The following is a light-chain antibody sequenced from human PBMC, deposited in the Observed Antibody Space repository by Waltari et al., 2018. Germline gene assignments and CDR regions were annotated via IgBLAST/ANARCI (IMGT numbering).Light chain of an antibody. Sequence: QSALTQPASVSGSPGQSIIISCTGTSSDVGVYNYVSWYQQHPGKAPKLMLYDVSNRPSGGSTGFSGSNSRTTASLTISGLQAEDEADYYCSSYTSSSTLYVFGTGTKVTVL. CDR1: SSDVGVYNY. CDR3: SSYTSSSTLYV. CDR2: DVS. J-gene: IGLJ1*01. V-gene: IGLV2-14*01.